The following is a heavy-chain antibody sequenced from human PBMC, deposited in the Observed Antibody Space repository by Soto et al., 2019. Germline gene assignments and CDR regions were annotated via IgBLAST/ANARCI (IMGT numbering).Heavy chain of an antibody. J-gene: IGHJ1*01. CDR2: ISAYNGNT. Sequence: GASVKVSCKASGYTFTSYGISWVRQAPGQGLEWMGWISAYNGNTNYAQKLQGRVTMTTDTSTSTAYMELRSLRSEDTAVYYCARGVAYYYDSSGPEYFQHWGQGTLVTVSS. CDR3: ARGVAYYYDSSGPEYFQH. V-gene: IGHV1-18*04. D-gene: IGHD3-22*01. CDR1: GYTFTSYG.